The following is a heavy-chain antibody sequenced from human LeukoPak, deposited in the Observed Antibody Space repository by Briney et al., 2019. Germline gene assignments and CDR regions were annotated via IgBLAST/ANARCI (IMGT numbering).Heavy chain of an antibody. CDR3: ARDKQIVGASSDY. Sequence: ASVKVSFKASGGTFSSYAISWVRQAPGQGLEWMGRIIPILGIANYAQKFQGRVTITADKSTSTAYMELSSLRSEDTAVYYCARDKQIVGASSDYWGQGTLVTVSS. J-gene: IGHJ4*02. CDR2: IIPILGIA. D-gene: IGHD1-26*01. V-gene: IGHV1-69*04. CDR1: GGTFSSYA.